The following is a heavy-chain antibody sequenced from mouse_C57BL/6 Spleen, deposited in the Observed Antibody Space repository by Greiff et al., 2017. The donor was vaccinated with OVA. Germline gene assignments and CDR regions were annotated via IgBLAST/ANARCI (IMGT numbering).Heavy chain of an antibody. CDR1: GYTFTSYG. CDR2: IYPRSGNT. D-gene: IGHD2-4*01. V-gene: IGHV1-81*01. Sequence: QVQLKESGAELARPGASVKLSCKASGYTFTSYGISWVKQRPGQGLEWIGEIYPRSGNTYYNEKIKGKATLTADKSSSTAYMELRSLTSEDTAVYFCAIGDYLPWFAYWGQGTLVTVSA. CDR3: AIGDYLPWFAY. J-gene: IGHJ3*01.